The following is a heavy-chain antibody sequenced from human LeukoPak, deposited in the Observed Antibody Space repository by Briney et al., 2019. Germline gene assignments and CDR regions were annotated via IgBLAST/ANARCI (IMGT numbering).Heavy chain of an antibody. CDR3: ARDSIVVVPAARQPPGKNWFDP. D-gene: IGHD2-2*01. CDR2: IYTSGST. CDR1: GGSISSYY. V-gene: IGHV4-4*07. J-gene: IGHJ5*02. Sequence: SETLSLTCTVSGGSISSYYWSWIRQPAGKGLEWIGRIYTSGSTNYNPSLKSRVTMSVDTSKNQFSLKLSSVTAADTAVYYCARDSIVVVPAARQPPGKNWFDPWGQGTLVTVSS.